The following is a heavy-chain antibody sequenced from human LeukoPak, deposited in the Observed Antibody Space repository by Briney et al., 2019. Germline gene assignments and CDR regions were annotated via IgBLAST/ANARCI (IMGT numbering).Heavy chain of an antibody. Sequence: SQTLSLTCAISGDSVSSNSAAWNWIRQSPSRGLEWLGRTYYRSKWYNDYAVSVKSRITINPDTSKNQFSLQLNSVTPEDTAVYYCARDDFCSSTSCSAASHYYYGMDVWGQGTTVTVSS. J-gene: IGHJ6*02. CDR3: ARDDFCSSTSCSAASHYYYGMDV. CDR1: GDSVSSNSAA. V-gene: IGHV6-1*01. D-gene: IGHD2-2*01. CDR2: TYYRSKWYN.